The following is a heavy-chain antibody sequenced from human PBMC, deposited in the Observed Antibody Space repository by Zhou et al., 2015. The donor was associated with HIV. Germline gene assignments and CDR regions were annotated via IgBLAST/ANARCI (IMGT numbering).Heavy chain of an antibody. CDR3: ARDRGAARPDWRYFDL. V-gene: IGHV1-69*06. Sequence: QVLLVQSGAEVKKPGSSVEVSCKASGGTFSTHGITWVRQVPGQGLEWMGGITPVLGTTKYAQKFQGRVSITADRSTSTAYMELRSLRSEDTAVYYCARDRGAARPDWRYFDLWGRGTLVIVSS. D-gene: IGHD6-6*01. J-gene: IGHJ2*01. CDR2: ITPVLGTT. CDR1: GGTFSTHG.